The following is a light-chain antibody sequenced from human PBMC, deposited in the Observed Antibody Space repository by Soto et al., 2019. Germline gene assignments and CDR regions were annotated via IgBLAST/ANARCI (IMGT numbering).Light chain of an antibody. CDR1: SSNIGAGYD. CDR3: QSYDSSLSGFYV. J-gene: IGLJ1*01. V-gene: IGLV1-40*01. Sequence: QSVLTQPPSVSGAPGQRVTISCTGSSSNIGAGYDVHWYQQLPGTAPKLLIYGNSNRPSGVPDRFSGSKSGTSASLAITGLQADDEADYYCQSYDSSLSGFYVFGTGTKSPS. CDR2: GNS.